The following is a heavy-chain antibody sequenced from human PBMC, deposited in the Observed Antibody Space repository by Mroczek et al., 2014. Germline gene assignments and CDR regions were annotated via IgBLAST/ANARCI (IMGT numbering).Heavy chain of an antibody. Sequence: SGAEVKKPGASVKVSCKASGYTFTSYDINWVRQATGQGLEWMGWMNPNSGNTGYAQKFQGRVTMTRNTSISTAYMELSSLRSEDTAVYYCARGWVLTSNYYYYYYMDVWGKGTTVTVSS. CDR2: MNPNSGNT. J-gene: IGHJ6*03. CDR1: GYTFTSYD. CDR3: ARGWVLTSNYYYYYYMDV. V-gene: IGHV1-8*01. D-gene: IGHD3-9*01.